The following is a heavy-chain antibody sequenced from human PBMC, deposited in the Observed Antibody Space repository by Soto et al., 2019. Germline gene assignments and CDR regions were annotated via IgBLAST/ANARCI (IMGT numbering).Heavy chain of an antibody. D-gene: IGHD4-4*01. CDR1: GFSFSSYA. CDR2: ISARGGSS. CDR3: AKGSIEYSASVDN. J-gene: IGHJ4*02. Sequence: DVQLLESGGGLVQPGGSLRLSCAASGFSFSSYAMVWVRQAPGKGLEWVSVISARGGSSYFADPVKGRFTNSRDNSKNLLSLEMNSLRAEDTAIYFCAKGSIEYSASVDNWGQGTLVLVSS. V-gene: IGHV3-23*01.